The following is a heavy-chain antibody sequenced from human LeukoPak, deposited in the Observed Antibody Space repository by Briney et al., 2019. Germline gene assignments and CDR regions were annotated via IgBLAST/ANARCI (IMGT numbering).Heavy chain of an antibody. CDR3: ARGGLNYADASDI. V-gene: IGHV3-21*01. CDR1: GFTVSSNY. D-gene: IGHD4-11*01. CDR2: ISSGSSYI. Sequence: PGGSLRLSCAASGFTVSSNYMSWVRQAPGKGLEWVSYISSGSSYIYYADSVKGRFTISRDNAENSLYLQMNSLRGEDTAVYYCARGGLNYADASDIWGQGTMVTVSS. J-gene: IGHJ3*02.